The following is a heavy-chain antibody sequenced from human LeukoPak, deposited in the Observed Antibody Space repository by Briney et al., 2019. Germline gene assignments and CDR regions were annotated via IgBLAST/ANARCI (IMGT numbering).Heavy chain of an antibody. V-gene: IGHV4-34*01. CDR2: INHSGST. Sequence: SETLSLTCAVYGGSFSGYYWSWIRQPPGKGLEWIGEINHSGSTNYNPSLKSRVTMSVDTSKSQFSLKLSSVTAADTAVYYCAVGPLYSSSWYSYWGQGTLVTVSS. J-gene: IGHJ4*02. CDR1: GGSFSGYY. CDR3: AVGPLYSSSWYSY. D-gene: IGHD6-13*01.